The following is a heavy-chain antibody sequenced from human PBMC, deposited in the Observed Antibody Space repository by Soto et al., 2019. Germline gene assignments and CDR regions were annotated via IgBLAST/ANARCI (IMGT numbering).Heavy chain of an antibody. J-gene: IGHJ5*02. CDR3: TREAVPAAIPFDP. CDR1: GYTFTNFA. Sequence: ASVKVSCKASGYTFTNFAIHWVRQAPGQSLEWMGWINAGNGDTRYSEHFQGRVTITSDTSASTAYVELTSLRSEDTAVYYCTREAVPAAIPFDPWGQGTLVTVSS. CDR2: INAGNGDT. D-gene: IGHD2-2*02. V-gene: IGHV1-3*01.